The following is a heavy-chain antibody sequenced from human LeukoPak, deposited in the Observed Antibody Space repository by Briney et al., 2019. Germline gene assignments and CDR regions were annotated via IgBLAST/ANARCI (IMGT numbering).Heavy chain of an antibody. Sequence: ASVKVSCKASGGTFSNYAISWVRQATGQGLKWMGWMNPNSGDTGYAQKFQGRVTMTRNTSISTAYMELSSQRSEDTAVYYCARGYSYGYNDAFDIWGQGTMVTVSS. CDR2: MNPNSGDT. CDR3: ARGYSYGYNDAFDI. D-gene: IGHD5-18*01. J-gene: IGHJ3*02. V-gene: IGHV1-8*01. CDR1: GGTFSNYA.